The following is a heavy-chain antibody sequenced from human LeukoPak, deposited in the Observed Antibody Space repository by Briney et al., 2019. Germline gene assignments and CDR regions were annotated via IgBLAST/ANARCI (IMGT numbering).Heavy chain of an antibody. Sequence: SETLSLTCAVYGGSFSGYYWSWIRQPPGKGLEWIGETNHSGSTNYNPSLKSRVTISVDTSKNQFSLKLSSVTAADTAVYYCARGGYGDYVAEYFQHWGQGTLVTVSS. D-gene: IGHD4-17*01. V-gene: IGHV4-34*01. CDR3: ARGGYGDYVAEYFQH. J-gene: IGHJ1*01. CDR1: GGSFSGYY. CDR2: TNHSGST.